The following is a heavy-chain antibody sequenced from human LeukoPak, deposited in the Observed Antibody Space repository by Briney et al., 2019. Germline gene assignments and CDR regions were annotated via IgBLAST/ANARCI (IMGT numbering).Heavy chain of an antibody. CDR2: ISDIGSI. D-gene: IGHD2/OR15-2a*01. CDR1: GGSISSYY. J-gene: IGHJ4*02. Sequence: SETLSLTCTVSGGSISSYYWSWIRQPPGTRLKWIAYISDIGSIIYNPSLKSRVTISLDTSKNQFSLKLSSVTAADTAVYYCAGHHPRNTVDFWGQGTLVTVSS. V-gene: IGHV4-59*08. CDR3: AGHHPRNTVDF.